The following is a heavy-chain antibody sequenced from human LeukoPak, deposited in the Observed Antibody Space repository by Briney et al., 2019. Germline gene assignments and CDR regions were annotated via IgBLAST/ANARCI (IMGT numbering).Heavy chain of an antibody. J-gene: IGHJ4*02. CDR2: INHSGST. CDR1: GGSISGSNYY. Sequence: SETLSLTCTASGGSISGSNYYWVWIRQPPGKGLEWIGEINHSGSTNYNPSLKSRVTISVDTSKNQFSLKLSSVTAADTAVYYCARGRWAVAGTYFDYWGQGTLVTVSS. V-gene: IGHV4-39*07. CDR3: ARGRWAVAGTYFDY. D-gene: IGHD6-19*01.